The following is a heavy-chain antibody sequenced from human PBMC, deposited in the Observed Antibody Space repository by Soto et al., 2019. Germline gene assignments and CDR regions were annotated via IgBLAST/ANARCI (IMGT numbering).Heavy chain of an antibody. Sequence: QVQLVESGGGVVQPGRSLRLSCAASGFTFSSYGMHWVRQAPGKGLEWVAVISYDGSNKYYADSVKGRFTISRDNSKNTLYLQMNSLRAEDTAVYYCAKDTDSSGRSLPYFDYWGQGTLVTVSS. D-gene: IGHD6-19*01. CDR3: AKDTDSSGRSLPYFDY. J-gene: IGHJ4*02. CDR2: ISYDGSNK. V-gene: IGHV3-30*18. CDR1: GFTFSSYG.